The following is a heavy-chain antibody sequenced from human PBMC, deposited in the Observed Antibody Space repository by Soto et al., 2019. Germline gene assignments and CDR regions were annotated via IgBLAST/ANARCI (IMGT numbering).Heavy chain of an antibody. CDR1: GGTFSNYP. CDR3: ARGNHRGLTLWYFEL. J-gene: IGHJ2*01. CDR2: IIPIFGTT. V-gene: IGHV1-69*05. Sequence: QVQLVQSGAEVKKPGSSVKVSCKASGGTFSNYPISWVRQAPGQGLEWMGGIIPIFGTTNYAQKFQGRVTITPDESTCTAYMERTSLSSEATAVFYCARGNHRGLTLWYFELWGRGTLVTVSS. D-gene: IGHD3-16*01.